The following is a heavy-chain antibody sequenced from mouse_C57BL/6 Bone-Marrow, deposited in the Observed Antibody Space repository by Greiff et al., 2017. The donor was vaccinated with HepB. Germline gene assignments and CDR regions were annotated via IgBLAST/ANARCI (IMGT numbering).Heavy chain of an antibody. J-gene: IGHJ1*03. Sequence: EVKVVESGGGLVQPGESLKLSCESNEYEFPSHDMSWVRKTPEKRLELVAAINSDGGSTYYPDTMERRFILSRDNTKKTLYLQMSSLRSEDTDLYYCAREEYGYRYFDVWGTGTTVTVSS. D-gene: IGHD5-1*01. CDR3: AREEYGYRYFDV. CDR1: EYEFPSHD. V-gene: IGHV5-2*01. CDR2: INSDGGST.